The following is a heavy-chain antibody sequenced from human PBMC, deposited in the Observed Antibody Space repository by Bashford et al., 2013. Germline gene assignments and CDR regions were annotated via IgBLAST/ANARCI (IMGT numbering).Heavy chain of an antibody. D-gene: IGHD6-6*01. V-gene: IGHV3-21*01. CDR3: AFGIAARFPYYYYMDV. CDR2: ISSSSSYI. CDR1: GFTFSSYS. J-gene: IGHJ6*03. Sequence: GSLRLSCAASGFTFSSYSMNWVRQAPGKGLEWVSSISSSSSYIYYADSVKGRFTISRDNAKNSLYLQMNSLRAEDTAVYYCAFGIAARFPYYYYMDVWGKGTTVTVSS.